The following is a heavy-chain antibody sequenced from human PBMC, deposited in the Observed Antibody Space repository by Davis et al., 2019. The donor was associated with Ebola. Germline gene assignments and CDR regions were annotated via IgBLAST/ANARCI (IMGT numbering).Heavy chain of an antibody. D-gene: IGHD3-10*01. J-gene: IGHJ3*02. Sequence: PGGSLRLSCAASGFTFSSYSMNWVRQAPGKGLEWVSSISSSSSYIYYADSVKGRFTISRDNAKNSLYLQMDSLRAEDTAVYYCARGPAGDAFDIWGQGTMVTVSS. CDR2: ISSSSSYI. CDR1: GFTFSSYS. CDR3: ARGPAGDAFDI. V-gene: IGHV3-21*01.